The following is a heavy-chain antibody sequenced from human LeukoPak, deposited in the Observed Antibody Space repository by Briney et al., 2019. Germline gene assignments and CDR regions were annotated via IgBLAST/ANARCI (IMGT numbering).Heavy chain of an antibody. D-gene: IGHD4-11*01. CDR2: IYTSGST. CDR1: GGSISSGSYY. J-gene: IGHJ6*02. V-gene: IGHV4-61*02. CDR3: ARSATRYSSKYYYGMDV. Sequence: SQTLSLTCTVSGGSISSGSYYWSWIRQPAGKGLEWIGRIYTSGSTNYNPSLKSRVTISVDTSKNQFSLKLSSVPAADTAVYYCARSATRYSSKYYYGMDVWGQGTTVTVSS.